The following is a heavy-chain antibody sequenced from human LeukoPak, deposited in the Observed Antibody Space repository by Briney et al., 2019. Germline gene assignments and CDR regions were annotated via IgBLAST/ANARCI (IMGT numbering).Heavy chain of an antibody. J-gene: IGHJ4*02. D-gene: IGHD3-22*01. CDR1: GFTFSSYS. CDR2: ISSSSSYI. Sequence: GGSLRLSCAASGFTFSSYSMNWVRQAPGKGLEWVSSISSSSSYIYYADSVKGRFTISRDNAKNSLYLQMNSLRAEDTAVYYCASSGFSGYSYLSYWGQGTLVTVSS. CDR3: ASSGFSGYSYLSY. V-gene: IGHV3-21*01.